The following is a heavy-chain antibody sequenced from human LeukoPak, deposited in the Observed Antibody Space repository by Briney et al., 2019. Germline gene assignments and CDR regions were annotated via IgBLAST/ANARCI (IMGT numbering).Heavy chain of an antibody. CDR3: ARDLHWGSFDAFDI. Sequence: ASVKVSCKASGGTFSSYAISWVRQAHGQGLEWMGGIIPIFGTANYAQKFQGRVTITADESTSTAYMELSSLRSEDTAVYYCARDLHWGSFDAFDIWGQGTMVTVSS. CDR1: GGTFSSYA. J-gene: IGHJ3*02. V-gene: IGHV1-69*13. CDR2: IIPIFGTA. D-gene: IGHD7-27*01.